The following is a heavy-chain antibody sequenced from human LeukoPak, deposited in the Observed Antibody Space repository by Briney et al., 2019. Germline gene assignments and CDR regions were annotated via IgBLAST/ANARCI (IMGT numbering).Heavy chain of an antibody. V-gene: IGHV3-13*01. Sequence: GGSLRLSCAASGFTFRSYDMHWVRQATGKGLEGVSAIGTAGDTYYPGSVKGRFTISRDNAKNSLYLQMNSLRAEDAAVYFCARAPVRYCSRTSCLLLDSWGQGTLVTVSS. D-gene: IGHD2-2*01. CDR1: GFTFRSYD. CDR2: IGTAGDT. J-gene: IGHJ4*02. CDR3: ARAPVRYCSRTSCLLLDS.